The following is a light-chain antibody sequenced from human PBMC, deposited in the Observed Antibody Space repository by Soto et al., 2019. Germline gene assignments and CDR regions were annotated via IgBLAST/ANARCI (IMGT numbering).Light chain of an antibody. J-gene: IGKJ5*01. V-gene: IGKV3-11*01. CDR2: DAS. CDR1: QSVSSN. CDR3: QQRSNWPPPIT. Sequence: IVMTQSPATLSVSPGERATLSCRASQSVSSNLAWYQQKPGQAPRLLIYDASNRATGIPARFSGSGSGTDFTLTISSLEPEDFAVYYCQQRSNWPPPITFGQGTRLEIK.